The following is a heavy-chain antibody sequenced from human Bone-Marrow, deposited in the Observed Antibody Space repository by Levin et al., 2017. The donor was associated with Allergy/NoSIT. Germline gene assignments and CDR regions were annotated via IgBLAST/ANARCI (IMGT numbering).Heavy chain of an antibody. CDR2: IKSDGSST. D-gene: IGHD3-10*01. Sequence: GESLKISCAASGFTFSSYWMHWVRQAPGKGLVWVSRIKSDGSSTGYADSVKGRFTISRDNAENTLFLQMNSLRVDDTAVYYCVRGYYGPGSDWGQGTLVTVSS. CDR1: GFTFSSYW. J-gene: IGHJ4*02. V-gene: IGHV3-74*01. CDR3: VRGYYGPGSD.